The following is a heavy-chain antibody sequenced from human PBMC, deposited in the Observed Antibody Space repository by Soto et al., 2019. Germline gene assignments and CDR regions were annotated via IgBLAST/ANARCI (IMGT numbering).Heavy chain of an antibody. Sequence: EVQLLESGGGLVQPGGSLRLSCAASGFTFSSYAMSWVRQAPGKGLEWVSAISGSGGSTYYADSVKGRFTISRDNSKNTLYLQMNSLRAEDTAVYYCAKGLDPSSITIFGVVITSESPDIWGQGTMVTVSS. CDR1: GFTFSSYA. V-gene: IGHV3-23*01. CDR2: ISGSGGST. CDR3: AKGLDPSSITIFGVVITSESPDI. D-gene: IGHD3-3*01. J-gene: IGHJ3*02.